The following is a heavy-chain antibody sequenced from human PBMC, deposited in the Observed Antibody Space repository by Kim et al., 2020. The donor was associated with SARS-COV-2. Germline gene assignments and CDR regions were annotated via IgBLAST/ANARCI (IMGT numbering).Heavy chain of an antibody. V-gene: IGHV4-61*01. CDR3: ARDDSVGYSSGWYFF. CDR2: VYNSGGNT. Sequence: SETLSLTCSVSGASVSGGIYLWSWIRQPPGKGLEWIGYVYNSGGNTNYNPSLRGRVTISMDTSKNQFSLNLRSVTAADTAVYYCARDDSVGYSSGWYFFWGQGTLVSVSS. J-gene: IGHJ4*02. D-gene: IGHD6-19*01. CDR1: GASVSGGIYL.